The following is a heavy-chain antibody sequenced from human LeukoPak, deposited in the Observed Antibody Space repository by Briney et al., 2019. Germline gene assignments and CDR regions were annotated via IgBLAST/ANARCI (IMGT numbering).Heavy chain of an antibody. D-gene: IGHD3-10*01. J-gene: IGHJ5*02. CDR1: RFTFSDYY. CDR2: ISTSGSTI. V-gene: IGHV3-11*01. Sequence: GGSLRLSCAASRFTFSDYYMSWIRQAPGKGLEWVSYISTSGSTIYYADSVKGRFTISRDNAKNSLYLQMNSLRAEDTAVYYCARRGITMVRNWFDPWGQGTLVTVSS. CDR3: ARRGITMVRNWFDP.